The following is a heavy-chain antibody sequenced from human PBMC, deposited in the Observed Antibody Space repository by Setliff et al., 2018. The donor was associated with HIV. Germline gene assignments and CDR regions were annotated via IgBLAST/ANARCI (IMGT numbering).Heavy chain of an antibody. J-gene: IGHJ4*02. Sequence: GGSLRLSCATSEFTFSSYAMGWVRQAPERGLEWVSVIQSDGSRTSYSDSVRGRFTISRDNSKNTLYLQMNSLRAEDTAVYYCVKGFPRRYLDSSGYYYFDYWGLGTLVTVSS. CDR2: IQSDGSRT. V-gene: IGHV3-23*03. CDR1: EFTFSSYA. CDR3: VKGFPRRYLDSSGYYYFDY. D-gene: IGHD3-22*01.